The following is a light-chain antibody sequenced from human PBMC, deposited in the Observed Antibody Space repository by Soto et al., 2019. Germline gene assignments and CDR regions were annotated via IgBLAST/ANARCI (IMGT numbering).Light chain of an antibody. CDR3: SSYVGSNNLL. Sequence: QSVLTQPPSASGSPGQSVTISCIGTRNDVGGFNYVSWYQQHPGKAPKLIIYEVTKRPSGVPDRFSGSKFGNTPSLTVSGLQAEDEADYYCSSYVGSNNLLFGGGTKLTVL. V-gene: IGLV2-8*01. CDR1: RNDVGGFNY. CDR2: EVT. J-gene: IGLJ2*01.